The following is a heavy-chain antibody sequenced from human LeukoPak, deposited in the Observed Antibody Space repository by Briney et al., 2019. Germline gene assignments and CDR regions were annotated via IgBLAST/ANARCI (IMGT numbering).Heavy chain of an antibody. D-gene: IGHD3-16*01. Sequence: GGSPRLSCAASGFSFSDYYMSWIRQAPGKGLEWLSYISNSGGTIYYADSVKGRFTVSRDNAKNSLFLQMNSLTAEDTALYYCARARGYLGLGDWGQGTLVTVSS. CDR3: ARARGYLGLGD. CDR1: GFSFSDYY. V-gene: IGHV3-11*01. CDR2: ISNSGGTI. J-gene: IGHJ4*02.